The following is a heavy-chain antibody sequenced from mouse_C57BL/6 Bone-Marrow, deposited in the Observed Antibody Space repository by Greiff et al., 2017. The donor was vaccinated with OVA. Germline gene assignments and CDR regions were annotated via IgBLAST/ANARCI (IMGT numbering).Heavy chain of an antibody. V-gene: IGHV1-82*01. J-gene: IGHJ2*01. D-gene: IGHD2-3*01. CDR3: ARNGYYPDYFDY. CDR1: GYAFSSSW. Sequence: VQLVESGPELVKPGASVKISCKASGYAFSSSWMNWVKQRPGKGLEWIGRIYPGDGDTNYNGKFKGKATLTADKSSSTAYMQLSSRTSEDSAVYFCARNGYYPDYFDYWGQGTTRTVSS. CDR2: IYPGDGDT.